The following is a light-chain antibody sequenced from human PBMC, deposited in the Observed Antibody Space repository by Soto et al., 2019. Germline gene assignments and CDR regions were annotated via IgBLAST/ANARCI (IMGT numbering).Light chain of an antibody. CDR3: QQYNSFIWT. CDR2: KAS. CDR1: QTISSW. Sequence: DIQMTQSPSTLSGSVGDRVTITCRASQTISSWLARYQQKPGKAPKLLISKASNLDSGVPSRFSGSGSGTEFNLTISSLQPEDFATYYCQQYNSFIWTFGQGTKVDIK. V-gene: IGKV1-5*03. J-gene: IGKJ1*01.